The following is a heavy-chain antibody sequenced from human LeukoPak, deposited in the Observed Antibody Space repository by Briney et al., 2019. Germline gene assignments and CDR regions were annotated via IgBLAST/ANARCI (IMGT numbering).Heavy chain of an antibody. CDR1: GVSISSYY. D-gene: IGHD4-17*01. CDR3: AREGDYGDYVNY. V-gene: IGHV4-59*01. J-gene: IGHJ4*02. Sequence: SETLSLTCTVSGVSISSYYWSWIRQPPGKGLEWIGYIYYSGSTNYNPSLKSRVTISVDTSKNQFFLKLDSVTAADTAVCYCAREGDYGDYVNYWGQGTLVTVSS. CDR2: IYYSGST.